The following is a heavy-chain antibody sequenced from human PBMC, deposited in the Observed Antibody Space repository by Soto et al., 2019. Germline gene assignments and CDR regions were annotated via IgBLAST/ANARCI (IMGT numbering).Heavy chain of an antibody. D-gene: IGHD4-17*01. CDR1: GGSISSYY. J-gene: IGHJ4*02. V-gene: IGHV4-59*01. Sequence: QVQLQESGPGLVKPSETLSLTCTVSGGSISSYYWSWIRQPPGKGLEWIGYIYYSGSTNYNPSLKSRVTISVDTSKNQFSLKLSSVTAADTAVYYCARGVYGDYATFDWGQVTLVTVSS. CDR2: IYYSGST. CDR3: ARGVYGDYATFD.